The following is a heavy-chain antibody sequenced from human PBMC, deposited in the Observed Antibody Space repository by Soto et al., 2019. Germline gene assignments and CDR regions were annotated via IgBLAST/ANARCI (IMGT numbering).Heavy chain of an antibody. CDR1: GFSLSTRGVG. V-gene: IGHV2-5*02. CDR3: ARKGPEAWPLDF. Sequence: QITLKESGPTLVKPTQTLTLTCTFSGFSLSTRGVGVGWIRQPPGKALEWLAVIYSDDAKEYSPSLQNRVTITKDTSKNHVVLTMTIMGPLDTGTYYCARKGPEAWPLDFWGQGTLVTVSS. CDR2: IYSDDAK. J-gene: IGHJ4*02.